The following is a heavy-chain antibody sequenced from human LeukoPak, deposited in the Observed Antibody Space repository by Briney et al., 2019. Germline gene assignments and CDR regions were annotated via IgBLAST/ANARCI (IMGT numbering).Heavy chain of an antibody. V-gene: IGHV3-21*01. J-gene: IGHJ3*02. CDR3: ARVQPSGDYAARDI. CDR2: ISSGNSYI. Sequence: PGGSLRLSCAASGFTFSSYTMNCVRQAPGKGLEWVSSISSGNSYINYADSEKGRFTISRDNAKTSLYLLLNSLRAEDTSVYYCARVQPSGDYAARDIWGQGTMVTVSS. CDR1: GFTFSSYT. D-gene: IGHD4-17*01.